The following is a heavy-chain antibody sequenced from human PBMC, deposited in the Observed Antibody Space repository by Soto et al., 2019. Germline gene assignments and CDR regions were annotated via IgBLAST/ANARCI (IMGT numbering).Heavy chain of an antibody. Sequence: QVQLQESGPGLVKPSETLSLTCDVAGGSITNNNWRSWVRQPPGEGLAWIGAMHHIGSTNYNPSLMGRVTMSVDTSTNQFFLQLTSVPAADTAVYYCTKNSVYALDYWGQGTLVTVSS. CDR2: MHHIGST. D-gene: IGHD5-12*01. CDR1: GGSITNNNW. CDR3: TKNSVYALDY. V-gene: IGHV4-4*02. J-gene: IGHJ4*02.